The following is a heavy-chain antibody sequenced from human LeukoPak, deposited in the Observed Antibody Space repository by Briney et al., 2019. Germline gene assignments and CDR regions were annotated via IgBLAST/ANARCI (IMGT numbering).Heavy chain of an antibody. CDR3: ARDEKSMITPALDY. D-gene: IGHD5/OR15-5a*01. CDR1: GFTFSSFG. Sequence: GGSLRLSCAASGFTFSSFGMSWVRQAPGKGLEWVSGITGSGRTIYYADSVKGRFTISRDNAKNSLYLQMNSLRAEDTAVYYCARDEKSMITPALDYWGQGTLVTVSS. J-gene: IGHJ4*02. CDR2: ITGSGRTI. V-gene: IGHV3-48*04.